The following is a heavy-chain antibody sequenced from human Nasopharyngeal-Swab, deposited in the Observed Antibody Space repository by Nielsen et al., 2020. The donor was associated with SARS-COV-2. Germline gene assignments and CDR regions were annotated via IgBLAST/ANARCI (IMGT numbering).Heavy chain of an antibody. CDR3: ARVYCSSTSCFYGMDV. J-gene: IGHJ6*02. CDR2: MNPNSGNT. V-gene: IGHV1-8*03. CDR1: GGTFSSYA. Sequence: ASVKVSCKASGGTFSSYAISWVRQAPGQGLEWMGWMNPNSGNTGYAQKFQGRVTITRNTSISTAYMELSSLRSEDTAVYYCARVYCSSTSCFYGMDVWGQGTTVTVSS. D-gene: IGHD2-2*01.